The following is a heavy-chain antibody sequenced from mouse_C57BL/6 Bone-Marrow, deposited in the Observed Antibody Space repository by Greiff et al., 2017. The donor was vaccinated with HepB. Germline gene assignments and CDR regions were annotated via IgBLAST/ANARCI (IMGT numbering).Heavy chain of an antibody. J-gene: IGHJ3*01. CDR2: IHPNSGST. CDR3: AREGYGRAWFAY. D-gene: IGHD1-1*02. V-gene: IGHV1-64*01. CDR1: GYTFTSYW. Sequence: QVQLQQSGAELVKPGASVKLSCKASGYTFTSYWMHWVKQRPGQGLEWIGMIHPNSGSTNYNEKFKSKATLTVDKSSSTAYMQLSSLTSEDSAVYYCAREGYGRAWFAYWGQGTLVTVSA.